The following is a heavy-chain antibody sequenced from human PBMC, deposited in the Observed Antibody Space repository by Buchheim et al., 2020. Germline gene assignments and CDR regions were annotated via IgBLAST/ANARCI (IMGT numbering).Heavy chain of an antibody. J-gene: IGHJ6*02. Sequence: EVQVLESGGGMVQPGGSLRLSCAASGFPFNNFAFSWVRQAPGKGLEWVSYISSSGSSIFYADSVKGRFTISRDNAKHSLYLQMNSLRAEDTAVYYCARGYNYYGMDVWGQGTT. CDR3: ARGYNYYGMDV. CDR2: ISSSGSSI. V-gene: IGHV3-48*03. CDR1: GFPFNNFA. D-gene: IGHD3-10*01.